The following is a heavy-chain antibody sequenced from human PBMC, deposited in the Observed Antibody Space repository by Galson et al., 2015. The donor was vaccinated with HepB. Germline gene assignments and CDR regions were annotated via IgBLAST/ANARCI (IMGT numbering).Heavy chain of an antibody. CDR3: ARSYCSSTSCYAVGAFDI. CDR2: IYYSGST. J-gene: IGHJ3*02. CDR1: GGSISSSSYY. V-gene: IGHV4-39*01. D-gene: IGHD2-2*01. Sequence: SETLSLTCTVSGGSISSSSYYWGWIRQPPGKGLESIGSIYYSGSTYYNPSLKSRVTISVDTSKNQFSLKMRSVTAADTAVYYCARSYCSSTSCYAVGAFDIWGQGTMVTVSS.